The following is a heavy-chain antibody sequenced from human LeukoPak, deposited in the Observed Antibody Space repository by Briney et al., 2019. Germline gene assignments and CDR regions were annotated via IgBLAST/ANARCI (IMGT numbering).Heavy chain of an antibody. CDR3: ARLYYYDSSGYYFPFDY. CDR2: INPNSGGT. J-gene: IGHJ4*02. CDR1: GYTFTGYY. Sequence: ASVKVSCKACGYTFTGYYMHWVRQAPGQGLVWMGWINPNSGGTNYAQKFQGRVTMTRDTSISTAYMELSRLRSDDTAVYYCARLYYYDSSGYYFPFDYWGQGTLVTVSS. D-gene: IGHD3-22*01. V-gene: IGHV1-2*02.